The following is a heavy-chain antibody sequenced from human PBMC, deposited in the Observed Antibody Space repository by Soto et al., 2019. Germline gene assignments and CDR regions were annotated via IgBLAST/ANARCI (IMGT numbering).Heavy chain of an antibody. CDR3: AKDSTTVTTSGFVDY. V-gene: IGHV3-30*18. J-gene: IGHJ4*02. CDR2: ISYDGSNK. CDR1: GFTFSSYG. D-gene: IGHD4-17*01. Sequence: HVQLVESGGGVVQPGRSLRLSCAASGFTFSSYGMHWVRQAPGKGLEWVAVISYDGSNKYYADSVKGRFTISRDNSKNTLYLQMNSLRAEDTAVYYCAKDSTTVTTSGFVDYWGQGTLVTVSS.